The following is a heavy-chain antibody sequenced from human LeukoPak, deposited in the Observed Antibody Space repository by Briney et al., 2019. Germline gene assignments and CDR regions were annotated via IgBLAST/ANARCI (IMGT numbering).Heavy chain of an antibody. D-gene: IGHD5-18*01. J-gene: IGHJ4*02. CDR1: GFNIDDYA. CDR3: AKDLGDSYGYGFDY. Sequence: PGGSLRLSCAASGFNIDDYAMHWVRQAPGKGLEWVSGISWNSGSIGYADSVKGRFTISRDNAKNSLYLQMNSLRAEDMALYYCAKDLGDSYGYGFDYWGQGTLVTVSS. CDR2: ISWNSGSI. V-gene: IGHV3-9*03.